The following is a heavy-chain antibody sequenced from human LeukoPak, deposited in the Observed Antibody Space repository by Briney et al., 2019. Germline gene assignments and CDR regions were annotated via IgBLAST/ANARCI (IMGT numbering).Heavy chain of an antibody. CDR3: ARALGYYGSGSSQFDY. Sequence: PSETLSLTCTVSGDSISSYYWSWIRQPPGKGLEWTGYIYYSGGTNYNPSLKSRVTISVDTSKNQFSLKVTSVTAADTAVYYCARALGYYGSGSSQFDYWGQGTLVTVSS. CDR2: IYYSGGT. J-gene: IGHJ4*02. D-gene: IGHD3-10*01. CDR1: GDSISSYY. V-gene: IGHV4-59*01.